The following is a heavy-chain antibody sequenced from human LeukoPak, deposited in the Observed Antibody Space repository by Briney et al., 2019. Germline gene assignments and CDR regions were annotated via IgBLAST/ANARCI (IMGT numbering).Heavy chain of an antibody. Sequence: VKVSCKASGYTFTSYGISWVRQAPGQGLEWMGWISAYNGNTNYAQKLQGRVTMTTDTSTSTAYMELRSLRSDDTAVYYCARALHYYDSSGKKESNWFDPWGQGTLVTVSS. CDR3: ARALHYYDSSGKKESNWFDP. J-gene: IGHJ5*02. V-gene: IGHV1-18*01. CDR1: GYTFTSYG. CDR2: ISAYNGNT. D-gene: IGHD3-22*01.